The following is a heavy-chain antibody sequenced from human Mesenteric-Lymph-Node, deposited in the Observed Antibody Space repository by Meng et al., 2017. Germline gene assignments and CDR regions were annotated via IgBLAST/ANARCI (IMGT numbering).Heavy chain of an antibody. Sequence: GGSLRLSCKGSGYSFTSYWIGWVRQMPGKGLEWMGIIYPGDSDTRYSPSFQGQVTISADRSISTAYLQWSSLKASDTAMYYCARRRGSSSWYDVVRAFDIWGQGTRVTGSS. CDR3: ARRRGSSSWYDVVRAFDI. J-gene: IGHJ3*02. V-gene: IGHV5-51*01. D-gene: IGHD6-13*01. CDR2: IYPGDSDT. CDR1: GYSFTSYW.